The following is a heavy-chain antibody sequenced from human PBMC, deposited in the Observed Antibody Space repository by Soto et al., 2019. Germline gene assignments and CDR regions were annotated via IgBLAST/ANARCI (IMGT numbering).Heavy chain of an antibody. CDR2: INHSGST. V-gene: IGHV4-34*01. J-gene: IGHJ3*02. D-gene: IGHD4-17*01. CDR3: ARGGQIRTTVTTRGDAFDI. Sequence: QVQLQQWGAGLLKPSETLSLTCAVYGGSFSGYYWSWIRQPPGKGLEWLGEINHSGSTNYNPSLKSRVTISVDTSKNQFSLKLSSVTAADTAVYYCARGGQIRTTVTTRGDAFDIWGQGTMVTVSS. CDR1: GGSFSGYY.